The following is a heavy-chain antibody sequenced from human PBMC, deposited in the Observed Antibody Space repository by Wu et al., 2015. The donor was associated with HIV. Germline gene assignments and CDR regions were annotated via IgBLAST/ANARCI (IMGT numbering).Heavy chain of an antibody. CDR1: GYTFGNYY. Sequence: SVKVSCGTSGYTFGNYYIHWLRQAPGQGLEWMAWINPSGGSTIYSENFEGRITVTRDTSTKTVYMELDSLTSGDTAVYYCARDATPITTEFDYWGQGTLITVSS. CDR3: ARDATPITTEFDY. CDR2: INPSGGST. V-gene: IGHV1-2*02. D-gene: IGHD4-11*01. J-gene: IGHJ4*02.